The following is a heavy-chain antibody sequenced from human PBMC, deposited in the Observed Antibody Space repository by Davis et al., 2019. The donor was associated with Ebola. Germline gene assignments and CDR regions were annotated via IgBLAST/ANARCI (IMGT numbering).Heavy chain of an antibody. CDR3: AKDRCSSRSCRDFYYGMDV. J-gene: IGHJ6*02. V-gene: IGHV3-66*02. D-gene: IGHD2-2*01. CDR2: IYDQTT. CDR1: GFTVSSNH. Sequence: PGGSLRLSCAASGFTVSSNHMSWVRQAPGKGLEWVSVIYDQTTAYADSVRGRFTISRDNSKNTLYLQMNSLRAEDTAVYFCAKDRCSSRSCRDFYYGMDVRGQGTTVTVSS.